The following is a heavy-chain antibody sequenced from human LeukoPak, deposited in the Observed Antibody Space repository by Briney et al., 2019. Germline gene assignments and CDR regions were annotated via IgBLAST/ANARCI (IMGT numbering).Heavy chain of an antibody. Sequence: SETLSLTCAVSGVSISSSNWWSWVRQSPGKGLEWIGEIFHSGSTNYNPSLKSRVLISVDKAENQFSLTLTSVTAADTPRYFCARVRLDGYVKEFYFDSWGQGTRVTVSS. D-gene: IGHD2-2*03. CDR3: ARVRLDGYVKEFYFDS. J-gene: IGHJ4*02. CDR2: IFHSGST. V-gene: IGHV4-4*02. CDR1: GVSISSSNW.